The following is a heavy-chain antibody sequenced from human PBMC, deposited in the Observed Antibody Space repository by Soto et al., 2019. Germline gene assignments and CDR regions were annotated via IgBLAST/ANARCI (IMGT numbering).Heavy chain of an antibody. V-gene: IGHV3-23*01. CDR1: GFTFSNYA. D-gene: IGHD2-2*01. Sequence: EVQLLESGGTLVQPGGSLRLSCAASGFTFSNYAMSWVRQAPGKGLEWVSVISGSGDSTYYADSVKGRFTISRDNSKNTLYPQMNSLRAEDTAVYYCAKRTRGGYFDSWGQGTLVTVSS. CDR3: AKRTRGGYFDS. J-gene: IGHJ4*02. CDR2: ISGSGDST.